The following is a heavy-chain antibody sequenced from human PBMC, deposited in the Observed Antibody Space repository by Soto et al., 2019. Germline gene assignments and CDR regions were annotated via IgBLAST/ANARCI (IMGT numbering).Heavy chain of an antibody. V-gene: IGHV6-1*01. CDR1: GDSVSSNGAA. CDR3: ARDDYYDFWSGYYVWFDP. Sequence: SRTLSLTCAISGDSVSSNGAAWNWIRQSPSRGLEWLGRTYYRSKWYNDYAVSVKSRITINPDTSKNHFSLQLNSVTPEDTAVYYCARDDYYDFWSGYYVWFDPWGQGTLVTVSS. CDR2: TYYRSKWYN. D-gene: IGHD3-3*01. J-gene: IGHJ5*02.